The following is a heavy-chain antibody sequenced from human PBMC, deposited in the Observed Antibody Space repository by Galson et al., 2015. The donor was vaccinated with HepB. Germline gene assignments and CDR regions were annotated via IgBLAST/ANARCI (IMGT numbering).Heavy chain of an antibody. CDR3: ARERVGDSGPEYFYYGMDV. Sequence: SVKVSCKASGGTFSSYAINWVRQAPGQGLEWMGGIIPIFGIANYAQKFQGRVTISADKSTSTFYMEVTSLRSEDTAVYYCARERVGDSGPEYFYYGMDVWGQGTTVTVSS. J-gene: IGHJ6*02. V-gene: IGHV1-69*10. D-gene: IGHD3-16*01. CDR2: IIPIFGIA. CDR1: GGTFSSYA.